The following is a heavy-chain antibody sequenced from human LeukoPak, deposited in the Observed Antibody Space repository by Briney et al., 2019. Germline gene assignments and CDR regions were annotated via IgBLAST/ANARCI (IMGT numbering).Heavy chain of an antibody. CDR2: INPNSGGT. J-gene: IGHJ3*02. CDR3: ARVTGYYYENTGYYHHAFDI. D-gene: IGHD3-22*01. Sequence: ASVKVSCKASGYTSTGYYMHWVRQAPGQGLEWMGWINPNSGGTIYAQKFQGRVTMTRDTSISTAYMELSRLRSDDTAVYYCARVTGYYYENTGYYHHAFDIWGQGTMVTVSS. V-gene: IGHV1-2*02. CDR1: GYTSTGYY.